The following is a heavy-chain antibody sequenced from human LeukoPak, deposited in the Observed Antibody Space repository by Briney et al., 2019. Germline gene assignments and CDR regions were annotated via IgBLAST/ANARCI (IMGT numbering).Heavy chain of an antibody. V-gene: IGHV3-30-3*01. CDR2: ILYDGSNE. D-gene: IGHD3-10*01. J-gene: IGHJ4*02. CDR1: GFTFSGYA. Sequence: GSLRLSCAASGFTFSGYAMHWVRQAPGKGLEWVAVILYDGSNEYYADSVKGRFTISRDNSKNTLYLQMNSLSVEDTAVYYCARVGYYASGPFSYFDYWGQGTLVTVSS. CDR3: ARVGYYASGPFSYFDY.